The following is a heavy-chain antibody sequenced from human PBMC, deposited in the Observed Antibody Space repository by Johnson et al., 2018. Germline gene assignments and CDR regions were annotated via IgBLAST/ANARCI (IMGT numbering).Heavy chain of an antibody. CDR2: IWYDGSNK. CDR1: GFTFSSYG. D-gene: IGHD2-2*01. J-gene: IGHJ3*02. CDR3: AKASLGYCSSTSCPHDAFDI. V-gene: IGHV3-33*06. Sequence: QVQLVESGGGVVQPGRSLRLSCAASGFTFSSYGMHWVRQAPGKGLEWVALIWYDGSNKYYADSVKGRFTISSDNAKNTLYLQMNSLRAEDTAVYYCAKASLGYCSSTSCPHDAFDIWGQGTMVTVSS.